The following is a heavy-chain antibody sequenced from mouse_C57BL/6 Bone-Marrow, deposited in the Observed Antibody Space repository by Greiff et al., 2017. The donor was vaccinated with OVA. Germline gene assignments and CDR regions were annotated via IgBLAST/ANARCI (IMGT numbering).Heavy chain of an antibody. V-gene: IGHV5-9-1*02. J-gene: IGHJ1*03. CDR2: ISSGGDYI. CDR3: TREHYWYFDV. Sequence: DVMLVESGEGLVKPGGSLKLSCAASGFTFSSYAMSWVRQTPEKRLEWVAYISSGGDYIYYADTVKGRFTISRDNARNTLYLQMSSLKSEDTAMYYCTREHYWYFDVWGTGTTVTVSS. CDR1: GFTFSSYA.